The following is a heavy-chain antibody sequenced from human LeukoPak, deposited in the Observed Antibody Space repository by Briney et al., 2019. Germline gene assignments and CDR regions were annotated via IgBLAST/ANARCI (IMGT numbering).Heavy chain of an antibody. D-gene: IGHD3-22*01. CDR1: GGSISSSSYN. CDR3: ARRAETYYYDSSGYYYDY. Sequence: PSETLSLTCTVSGGSISSSSYNWGWIRQPPGKGLEWIGSIYYSGSTYYNPSLKSRVTISVDTSKNQFSLKLSSVTAADTAVYYCARRAETYYYDSSGYYYDYWGQGTLVTVSS. V-gene: IGHV4-39*01. J-gene: IGHJ4*02. CDR2: IYYSGST.